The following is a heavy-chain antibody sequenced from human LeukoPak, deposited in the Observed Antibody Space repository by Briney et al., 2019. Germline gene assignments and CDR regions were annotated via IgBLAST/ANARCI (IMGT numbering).Heavy chain of an antibody. CDR2: IIPIFGTA. Sequence: SVKVSRKASGGTFSSYAISWVRQAPGQGLEWMGGIIPIFGTANYAQKFQGRVTITADESTSTAYMELSSLRSEDTAVYYCARQSGGIAVNFDYWGQGTLVTVSS. V-gene: IGHV1-69*01. CDR3: ARQSGGIAVNFDY. J-gene: IGHJ4*02. CDR1: GGTFSSYA. D-gene: IGHD6-19*01.